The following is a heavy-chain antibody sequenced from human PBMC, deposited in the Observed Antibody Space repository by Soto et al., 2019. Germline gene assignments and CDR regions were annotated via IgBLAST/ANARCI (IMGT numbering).Heavy chain of an antibody. D-gene: IGHD4-17*01. CDR3: ARAKTVTLKPYDYYGMDV. CDR1: GFTFSSYA. Sequence: QVQLVESGGGVVQPGRSLRLSCAASGFTFSSYAMHWVRQAPGKGLEWVAVISYDGSNKYYADSVKGRFTISRDNSKNTLDLQMNSLRAEDTAVYYCARAKTVTLKPYDYYGMDVWGQGTTVTFSS. CDR2: ISYDGSNK. V-gene: IGHV3-30-3*01. J-gene: IGHJ6*02.